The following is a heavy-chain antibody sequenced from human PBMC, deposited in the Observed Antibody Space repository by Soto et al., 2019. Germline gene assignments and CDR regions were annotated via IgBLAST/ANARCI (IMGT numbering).Heavy chain of an antibody. CDR3: AREKGRGGNGSVGLSTGL. CDR1: GFTVSSNY. V-gene: IGHV3-53*01. Sequence: GGSLRLSCAASGFTVSSNYMSWVRQAPGKGLEWVSVIYSGGSTYYADSVKGRFTISRDNSKNTLYLQMNSLRAEDTAVYYCAREKGRGGNGSVGLSTGLWGQGTLVTVSS. D-gene: IGHD2-21*02. J-gene: IGHJ4*02. CDR2: IYSGGST.